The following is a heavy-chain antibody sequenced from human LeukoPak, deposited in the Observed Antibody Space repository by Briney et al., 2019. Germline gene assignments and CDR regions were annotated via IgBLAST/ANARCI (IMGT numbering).Heavy chain of an antibody. J-gene: IGHJ4*02. CDR1: GFAFSAYW. CDR2: INENATTI. Sequence: GGSLRLSCAASGFAFSAYWMHWVRQAPGKGLEWVSRINENATTITYADSVKGRFIISRDNSKKSLYLQMNNLRAVDTAVYYCVRDLILVWTPGDDFDFWSQGTLVIVSS. V-gene: IGHV3-74*01. CDR3: VRDLILVWTPGDDFDF. D-gene: IGHD3-16*01.